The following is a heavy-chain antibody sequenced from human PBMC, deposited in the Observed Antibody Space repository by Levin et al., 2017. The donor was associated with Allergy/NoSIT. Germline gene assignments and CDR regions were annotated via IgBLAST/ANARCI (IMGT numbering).Heavy chain of an antibody. V-gene: IGHV4-59*01. J-gene: IGHJ6*02. Sequence: NPSETLSLTCTVSGGSISSYYWSWIRQPPGKGLEWIGYMYYSGSTNYNPSLKSRVTISVDTSKNQFSLKLSSVTAADTAVYYCAIEDYYYGMDGWGQGTTVTVSS. CDR3: AIEDYYYGMDG. CDR1: GGSISSYY. CDR2: MYYSGST.